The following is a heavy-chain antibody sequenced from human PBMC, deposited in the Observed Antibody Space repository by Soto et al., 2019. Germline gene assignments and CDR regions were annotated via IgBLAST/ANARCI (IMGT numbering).Heavy chain of an antibody. CDR3: ARHISSGTNIAAIRSFDP. CDR1: SAAINTYY. CDR2: IYYSGST. Sequence: SETLSHPCTVSSAAINTYYCIWIRPPKGKGLEWIGYIYYSGSTNYNPSLKSRITISADTSKNQFSLKLSAVTAADTAVYYCARHISSGTNIAAIRSFDPWGQGTLVTVSS. D-gene: IGHD1-7*01. V-gene: IGHV4-59*08. J-gene: IGHJ5*02.